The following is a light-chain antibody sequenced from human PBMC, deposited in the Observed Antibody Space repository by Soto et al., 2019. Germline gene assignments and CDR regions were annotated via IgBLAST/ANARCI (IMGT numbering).Light chain of an antibody. J-gene: IGKJ2*01. V-gene: IGKV3-11*01. CDR2: DAS. CDR3: QQRSNWPPYT. CDR1: QSVSSY. Sequence: EIVLTQSPATLSLSPGERATLSCRASQSVSSYLAWYQQKPGQAPRLLIYDASNRATGIPARFSGSGSGTDFTLTINSLAPEDFAVYYCQQRSNWPPYTFGQGTKLEIK.